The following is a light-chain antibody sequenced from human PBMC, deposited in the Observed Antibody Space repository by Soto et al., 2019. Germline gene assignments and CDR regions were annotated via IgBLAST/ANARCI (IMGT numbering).Light chain of an antibody. V-gene: IGKV1-5*01. CDR1: LPISNY. CDR3: QQYNSYSGT. Sequence: GDRVTITCRASLPISNYLAWYQQKPGKIPNLLIYAASTLQAGVPSRFSGSGSGTEFTLTISSLQPDDFATYYCQQYNSYSGTFGQGTKVDIK. J-gene: IGKJ1*01. CDR2: AAS.